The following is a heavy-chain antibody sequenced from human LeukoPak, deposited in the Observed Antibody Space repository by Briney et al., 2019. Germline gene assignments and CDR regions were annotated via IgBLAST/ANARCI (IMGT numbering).Heavy chain of an antibody. CDR2: INPSGGST. J-gene: IGHJ4*02. Sequence: VKLSSKPPGYTFTSYYIHWVLQAPGPGLEWMGIINPSGGSTGYAQKFQDRVTMSRDTSTSTVYMELSRLRSEDTAVYYCARALWGSYRYTSDYWGQGTLVTVSS. V-gene: IGHV1-46*01. CDR1: GYTFTSYY. CDR3: ARALWGSYRYTSDY. D-gene: IGHD3-16*02.